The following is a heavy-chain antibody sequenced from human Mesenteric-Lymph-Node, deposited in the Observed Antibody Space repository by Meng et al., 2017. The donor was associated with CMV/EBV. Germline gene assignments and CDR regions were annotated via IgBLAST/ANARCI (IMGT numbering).Heavy chain of an antibody. J-gene: IGHJ4*02. CDR2: ISPNSGAT. V-gene: IGHV1-2*02. Sequence: ASVKVSCKASGYSFNVYYIHWVRQAPGQGLEWMGWISPNSGATHYAQKFQGRVTMTRDTSISTAYMDLSSLRSDDTAVYYCARRVAVTWAYFDYWGQGTLVTVSS. CDR3: ARRVAVTWAYFDY. CDR1: GYSFNVYY. D-gene: IGHD4-11*01.